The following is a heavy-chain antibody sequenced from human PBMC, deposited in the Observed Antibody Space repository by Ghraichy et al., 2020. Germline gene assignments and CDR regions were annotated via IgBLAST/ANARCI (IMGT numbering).Heavy chain of an antibody. Sequence: SETLSLTCTVSGESISSSSYYWVWIRQPPGKGLEWIGSIYYSGSTYYNPSLKSRVTISVATSKHQFSLKLSSVTAADTAVYYCARTRLVRSGSLDSWGQGTLVTVSS. CDR3: ARTRLVRSGSLDS. CDR2: IYYSGST. CDR1: GESISSSSYY. D-gene: IGHD3-10*01. V-gene: IGHV4-39*01. J-gene: IGHJ4*02.